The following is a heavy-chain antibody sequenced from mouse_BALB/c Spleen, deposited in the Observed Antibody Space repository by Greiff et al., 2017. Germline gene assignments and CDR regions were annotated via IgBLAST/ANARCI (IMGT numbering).Heavy chain of an antibody. V-gene: IGHV1-14*01. J-gene: IGHJ3*01. CDR3: ASGVISPFAY. CDR1: GYTFTSYV. CDR2: INPYNVGT. D-gene: IGHD1-3*01. Sequence: VQLQQSGPELVKPGASVKMSCKASGYTFTSYVMHWVKQKPGQGLEWIGYINPYNVGTKYNEKFKGKATLTSDKSSSTAYMELSSLTSEDSAVYYCASGVISPFAYWGQGTLVTVSA.